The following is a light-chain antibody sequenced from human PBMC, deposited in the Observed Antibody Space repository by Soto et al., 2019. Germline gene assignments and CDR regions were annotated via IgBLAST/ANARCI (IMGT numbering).Light chain of an antibody. Sequence: AIQMTQSPSSLSASVGDRITITCRASQDIRNDLAWYQQKPGQAPHLLIFAAFNLQSGVPSRFSGGGSGTHFTLTISSLQPDDFATYYCLQYYNFSWTFGQGTKVDIK. CDR3: LQYYNFSWT. CDR1: QDIRND. J-gene: IGKJ1*01. V-gene: IGKV1-6*01. CDR2: AAF.